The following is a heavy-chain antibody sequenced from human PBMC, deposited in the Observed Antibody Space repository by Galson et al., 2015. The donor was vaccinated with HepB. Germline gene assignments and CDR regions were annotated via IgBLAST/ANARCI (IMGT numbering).Heavy chain of an antibody. CDR1: GYTFTSYY. J-gene: IGHJ3*02. V-gene: IGHV1-46*03. D-gene: IGHD1-26*01. Sequence: SVKVSCKASGYTFTSYYIHWVRQAPGQGFEWMGIINPSGGSTTYAQKFQGRVTMTRDTSTSTVYMELSSLRSEDTAVYYCARVSPSGSYNSRVRGNAFDIWGQGTMVTVSS. CDR2: INPSGGST. CDR3: ARVSPSGSYNSRVRGNAFDI.